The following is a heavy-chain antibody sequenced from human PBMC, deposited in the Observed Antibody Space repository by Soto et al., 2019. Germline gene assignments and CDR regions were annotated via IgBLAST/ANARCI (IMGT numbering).Heavy chain of an antibody. V-gene: IGHV3-21*01. CDR2: ISDSGHHT. Sequence: GGSLRLSCTSSEFSLTIYSMNCFRQFPGRGLEWVSSISDSGHHTFYADSVKGRFTISRDNAKNSLYLQMNRLRAEDTAVYYCARDFARGSSTPPDWGQGTTVTVSS. CDR1: EFSLTIYS. D-gene: IGHD2-2*01. J-gene: IGHJ6*02. CDR3: ARDFARGSSTPPD.